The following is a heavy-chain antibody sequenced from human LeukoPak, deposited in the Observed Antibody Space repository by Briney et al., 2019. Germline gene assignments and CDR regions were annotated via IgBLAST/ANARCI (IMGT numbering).Heavy chain of an antibody. CDR1: GFTLSSYW. D-gene: IGHD2-2*01. CDR2: INGARRTA. Sequence: GPSLRPPCAPPGFTLSSYWMHWLRQAPANGLASPSRINGARRTANYAESVKGRFTISRDNAKNTLYLQMNSLRAEDTAVYYCAREVEEVPAAMGVYYYYYMDVWGKGTSVTVSS. J-gene: IGHJ6*03. CDR3: AREVEEVPAAMGVYYYYYMDV. V-gene: IGHV3-74*01.